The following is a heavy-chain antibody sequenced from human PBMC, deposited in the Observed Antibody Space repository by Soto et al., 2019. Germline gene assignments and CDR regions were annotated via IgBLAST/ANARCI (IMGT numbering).Heavy chain of an antibody. CDR2: IYSGGYT. CDR3: AREAIIVIAAPEYYFDY. J-gene: IGHJ4*02. Sequence: EVQLVESGGDLVQRGGSLRLSCAASGFDVSNTDMSWVRQAPGKGLEWVSVIYSGGYTNYADSVKGRFIVSRDSPKNTLYLQKVSLRAEDTAVYYCAREAIIVIAAPEYYFDYWGQGTLVTVSS. V-gene: IGHV3-66*01. D-gene: IGHD3-22*01. CDR1: GFDVSNTD.